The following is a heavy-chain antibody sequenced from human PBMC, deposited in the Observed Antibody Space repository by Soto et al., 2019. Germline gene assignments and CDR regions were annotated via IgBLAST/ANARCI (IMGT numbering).Heavy chain of an antibody. CDR2: IYYSGST. V-gene: IGHV4-30-4*01. J-gene: IGHJ4*02. D-gene: IGHD3-22*01. Sequence: PSETLSLTCTVSGGSISSGDYYWSWIRQPPGKGLEWIGYIYYSGSTYYNPSLKSRVTISVDTSKNQFSLKLSSVTAADTAVYYCARDIYDSSGKQGHWGQGTLVTVSS. CDR3: ARDIYDSSGKQGH. CDR1: GGSISSGDYY.